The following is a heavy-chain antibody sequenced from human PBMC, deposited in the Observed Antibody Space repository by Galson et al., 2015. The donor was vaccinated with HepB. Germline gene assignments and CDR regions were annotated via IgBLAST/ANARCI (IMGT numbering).Heavy chain of an antibody. V-gene: IGHV1-69*10. Sequence: VKVSCKASGGTFSSYTISWVRQAPGQGLEWMGRIIPILGIANYAQKFQGRVTITADKSTSTAYMELSSLRSEDTAVYYCARDELSYYDSSGYYFDYWGQGTLVTVSS. D-gene: IGHD3-22*01. CDR1: GGTFSSYT. CDR2: IIPILGIA. CDR3: ARDELSYYDSSGYYFDY. J-gene: IGHJ4*02.